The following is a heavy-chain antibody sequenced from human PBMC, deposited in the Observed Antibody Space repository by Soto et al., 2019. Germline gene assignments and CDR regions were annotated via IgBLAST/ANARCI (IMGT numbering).Heavy chain of an antibody. CDR3: ARHESDGSGSIDY. CDR2: IYYSGST. V-gene: IGHV4-59*08. CDR1: GGSISSYY. J-gene: IGHJ4*02. Sequence: SETLSLTCTVSGGSISSYYWSWIRQPPGKGLEWIGYIYYSGSTNYNPSLKSRVTISVDTSKNQFSLKLSSVTAADTVVYYCARHESDGSGSIDYWGQGTLVTVSS. D-gene: IGHD5-12*01.